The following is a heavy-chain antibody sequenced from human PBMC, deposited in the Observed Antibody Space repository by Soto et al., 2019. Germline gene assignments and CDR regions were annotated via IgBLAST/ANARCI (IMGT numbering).Heavy chain of an antibody. CDR2: ISAYNDNT. V-gene: IGHV1-18*01. Sequence: GASVKVSCKASGYTFTSYGISWVRPAPGQGLEWMGWISAYNDNTNYAQKFQGRVTMTTGTSTSTAYMELRSLRSDDTAVYYCARDHTEWLVQCDYWGQGTLVTVSS. D-gene: IGHD6-19*01. CDR3: ARDHTEWLVQCDY. J-gene: IGHJ4*02. CDR1: GYTFTSYG.